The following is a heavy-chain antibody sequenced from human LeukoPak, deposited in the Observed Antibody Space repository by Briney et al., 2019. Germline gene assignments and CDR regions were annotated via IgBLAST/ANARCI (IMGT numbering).Heavy chain of an antibody. CDR2: INPSGGST. J-gene: IGHJ4*02. Sequence: GASVKVSCKASGYTFTSYYMHWVRQAPGQELEWMGIINPSGGSTSYAQKFQGRVTMTRDTSTSTVYMELSSLRSEDTAVYYCASIPAGSRIAVAGLGVDYWGQGTLVTVSS. CDR1: GYTFTSYY. V-gene: IGHV1-46*01. D-gene: IGHD6-19*01. CDR3: ASIPAGSRIAVAGLGVDY.